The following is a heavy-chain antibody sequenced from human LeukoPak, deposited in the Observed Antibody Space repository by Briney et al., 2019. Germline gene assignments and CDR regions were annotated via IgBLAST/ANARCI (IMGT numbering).Heavy chain of an antibody. D-gene: IGHD6-13*01. CDR1: GFTFSSYS. CDR3: ARDSIAAAHYYFDY. CDR2: ISSSSSYT. Sequence: GGPLRLSCAASGFTFSSYSMNWVRQAPGKGLEWVSSISSSSSYTYYADSVKGRFTISRDNAKNSLYLQMNSLRAEDTAVYYCARDSIAAAHYYFDYWGQGTLVTVSS. V-gene: IGHV3-21*01. J-gene: IGHJ4*02.